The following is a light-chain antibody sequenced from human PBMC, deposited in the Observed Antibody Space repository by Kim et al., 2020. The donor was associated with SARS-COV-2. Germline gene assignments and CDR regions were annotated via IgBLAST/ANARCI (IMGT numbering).Light chain of an antibody. CDR1: KVGDKY. Sequence: VSPGQTASITCSGDKVGDKYACWYQQQPGQSPVLVIYQDTKRPSGIPERFSGSNSGNTATLTISGTQAMDEADYYCQAWDSSTAWVFGGGTHLTVL. CDR3: QAWDSSTAWV. V-gene: IGLV3-1*01. J-gene: IGLJ3*02. CDR2: QDT.